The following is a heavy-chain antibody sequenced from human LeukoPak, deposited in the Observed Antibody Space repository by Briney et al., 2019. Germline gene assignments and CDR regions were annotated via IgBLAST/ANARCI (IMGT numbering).Heavy chain of an antibody. J-gene: IGHJ4*02. CDR3: IGDSSGYSVY. V-gene: IGHV3-15*01. D-gene: IGHD3-22*01. Sequence: GGSLRLSCAASGFTFSNAWMSWVRQAPGKGLEWVGRIKGKTDGGTTDYAAPVKGRFTISRDDSKNTLYLQMNSLKTEDTAVYYCIGDSSGYSVYWGQGTLVTVSS. CDR2: IKGKTDGGTT. CDR1: GFTFSNAW.